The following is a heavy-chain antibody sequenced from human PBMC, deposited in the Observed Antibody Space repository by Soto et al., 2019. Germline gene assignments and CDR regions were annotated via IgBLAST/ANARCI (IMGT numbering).Heavy chain of an antibody. D-gene: IGHD6-6*01. CDR1: GGSFSGYY. V-gene: IGHV4-34*01. CDR2: INHSGST. CDR3: ASLSRPRLADNWFDL. J-gene: IGHJ5*02. Sequence: SETLSLTCAVYGGSFSGYYWSWIRQPPGKGLEWIGEINHSGSTNYNPSLKSRVTISVDTSKNQFSLKLSSVTAADTAVYYCASLSRPRLADNWFDLWGQGTLVTVSS.